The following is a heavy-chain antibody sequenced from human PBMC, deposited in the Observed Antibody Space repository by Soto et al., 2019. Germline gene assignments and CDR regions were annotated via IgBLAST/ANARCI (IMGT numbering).Heavy chain of an antibody. CDR1: GGTFSSYA. J-gene: IGHJ6*02. CDR2: IIPIFGTA. V-gene: IGHV1-69*01. Sequence: QVQLVQSGAEVKKPGSSVKVSCKASGGTFSSYAISWVRQAPGQGLEWMGGIIPIFGTANYAQKFQGRATITADESTSTAYMELSSLRSEDTAVYYCAREGDIAMDPRGYYYYGMDVWGQGTTVTVSS. D-gene: IGHD5-18*01. CDR3: AREGDIAMDPRGYYYYGMDV.